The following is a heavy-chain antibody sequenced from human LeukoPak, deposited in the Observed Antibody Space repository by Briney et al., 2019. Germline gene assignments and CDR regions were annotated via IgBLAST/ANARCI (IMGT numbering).Heavy chain of an antibody. D-gene: IGHD6-13*01. CDR2: IRYDGSNK. J-gene: IGHJ4*02. CDR1: GFTFSSYG. V-gene: IGHV3-30*02. Sequence: GGSLRLSCAASGFTFSSYGIHWVRQAPGKGLEWVAFIRYDGSNKYYADSVKGRFTISRDNSKNTLYLQMNSLRAEDTAVYYCAKARYSSSFAIDFSAFDYWGQGTLVTVSS. CDR3: AKARYSSSFAIDFSAFDY.